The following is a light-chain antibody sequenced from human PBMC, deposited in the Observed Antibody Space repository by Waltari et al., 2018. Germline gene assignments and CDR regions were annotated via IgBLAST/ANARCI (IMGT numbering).Light chain of an antibody. V-gene: IGKV1-12*01. J-gene: IGKJ2*01. Sequence: DLQMTHSPSSMSASVGDSVTITCRASQAIGRWLARYQQKPGKAPNLVIYAGFSLQGGVPSRFSGSRSGTDFTLTISGLQPGDFATYYFQQTNNSPYTFGQGTKLEIK. CDR1: QAIGRW. CDR2: AGF. CDR3: QQTNNSPYT.